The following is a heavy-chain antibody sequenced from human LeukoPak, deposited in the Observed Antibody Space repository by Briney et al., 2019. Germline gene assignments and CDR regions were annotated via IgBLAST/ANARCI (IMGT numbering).Heavy chain of an antibody. CDR3: ARHQYSSSWYNPLDF. V-gene: IGHV4-59*08. D-gene: IGHD6-13*01. CDR2: IYYSGST. Sequence: SETLSLTCTVSGGSISSYYWSWIRQPPGKGLEWIAYIYYSGSTNYNPSLKSRVTISLDSSKHQFSLKLSSVTAADTAVYYCARHQYSSSWYNPLDFWGQGTLVTVSS. CDR1: GGSISSYY. J-gene: IGHJ4*02.